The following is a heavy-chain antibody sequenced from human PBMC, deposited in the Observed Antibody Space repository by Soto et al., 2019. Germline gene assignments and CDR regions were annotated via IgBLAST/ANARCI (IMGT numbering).Heavy chain of an antibody. V-gene: IGHV4-34*01. Sequence: SETLSLTCAVSGGSFSGYYWSWIRQPPGKGLEWIGEITRSGSTNYNPSLKSRVTISVDTYKNQLSLKLSSVTAADTEDTTMVPGQPPWGRGTLVTAS. CDR1: GGSFSGYY. D-gene: IGHD5-18*01. J-gene: IGHJ5*02. CDR2: ITRSGST. CDR3: VPGQPP.